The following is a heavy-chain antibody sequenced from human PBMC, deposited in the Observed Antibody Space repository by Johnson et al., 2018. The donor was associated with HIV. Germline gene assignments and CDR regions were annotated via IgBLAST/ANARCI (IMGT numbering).Heavy chain of an antibody. CDR1: GFTFSNYW. V-gene: IGHV3-74*01. Sequence: VQLVESGGGLVQPGGSLRLSCAVSGFTFSNYWMHWVRQAPGKGLVWVSRVNSDGSSTSYADSVKGRITISRDNAKNTLYLQMNSLRAEDTAVYYCAREPGYSSGPDAFDLWGQGTMVTVSS. J-gene: IGHJ3*01. CDR2: VNSDGSST. D-gene: IGHD6-19*01. CDR3: AREPGYSSGPDAFDL.